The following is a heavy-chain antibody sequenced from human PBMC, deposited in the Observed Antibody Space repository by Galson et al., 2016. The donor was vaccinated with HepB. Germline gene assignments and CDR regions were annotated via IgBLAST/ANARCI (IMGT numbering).Heavy chain of an antibody. Sequence: SVKVSCKASGYTFTSYALHWVRQAPGQRLEWMGWINAGTGNTKYSQNFQGRVTITRDKSASTAYMELSSLRSEDTAVYYCARADSGSYYSSVDYWGQGTLVTVSS. J-gene: IGHJ4*02. V-gene: IGHV1-3*01. CDR2: INAGTGNT. D-gene: IGHD1-26*01. CDR3: ARADSGSYYSSVDY. CDR1: GYTFTSYA.